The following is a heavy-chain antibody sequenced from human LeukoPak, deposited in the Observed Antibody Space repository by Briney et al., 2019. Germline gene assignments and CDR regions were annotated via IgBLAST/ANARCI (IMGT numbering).Heavy chain of an antibody. CDR3: ATWEGYSYGHGRYDY. Sequence: GSLRLSCEASAFIFSGHWLNWVRQTPGKGLEWIGEINHSGSTNYNPSLKSRVTISVDTSKNQFSLKLSSVTAADTAVYYCATWEGYSYGHGRYDYWGQGTLVTVSS. D-gene: IGHD5-18*01. CDR1: AFIFSGHW. J-gene: IGHJ4*02. CDR2: INHSGST. V-gene: IGHV4-34*08.